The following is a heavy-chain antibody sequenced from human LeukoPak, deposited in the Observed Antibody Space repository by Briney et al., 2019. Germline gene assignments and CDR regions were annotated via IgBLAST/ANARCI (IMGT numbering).Heavy chain of an antibody. D-gene: IGHD3-10*01. Sequence: ASVKVSCKASGYTFTGYYMHWVRQAPGQGLEWMGIINPSGGSTSYAQKFQGRVTMTRDTSTSTVYMELSSLRSEDTAVYYCARDAVRGDDAFDIWGQGTMVAVSS. CDR3: ARDAVRGDDAFDI. CDR2: INPSGGST. CDR1: GYTFTGYY. J-gene: IGHJ3*02. V-gene: IGHV1-46*01.